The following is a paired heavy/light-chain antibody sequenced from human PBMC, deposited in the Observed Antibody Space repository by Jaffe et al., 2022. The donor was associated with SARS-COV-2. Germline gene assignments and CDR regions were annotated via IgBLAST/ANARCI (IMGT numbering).Heavy chain of an antibody. J-gene: IGHJ4*02. CDR1: GGSISSYY. CDR3: ARVGAGATLFDY. Sequence: QVQLQESGPGLVKPSETLSLTCTVSGGSISSYYWSWIRQPAGKGLEWIGRIYTSGSTNYNPSLKSRVTMSVDTSKNQFSLKVSSVTAADTAVYYCARVGAGATLFDYWGQGTLVTVSS. CDR2: IYTSGST. V-gene: IGHV4-4*07. D-gene: IGHD1-26*01.
Light chain of an antibody. J-gene: IGKJ2*01. CDR2: DAS. CDR1: QDITNY. CDR3: QQYDNLPLMYT. Sequence: DIQMTQSPSSLSASVGDRVTITCQASQDITNYLNWYQQKPGQAPKLLIYDASNLETGVPSRFSGSGSGTDFTFTISSLQPEDIATYYCQQYDNLPLMYTFGQGTKLEIK. V-gene: IGKV1-33*01.